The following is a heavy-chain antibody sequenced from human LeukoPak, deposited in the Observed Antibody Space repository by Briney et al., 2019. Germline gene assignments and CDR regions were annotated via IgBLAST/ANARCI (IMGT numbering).Heavy chain of an antibody. CDR2: ICPDDSDT. CDR3: ARGPAAYDILTGYYFSY. J-gene: IGHJ4*02. CDR1: GYNFPSYC. Sequence: GESLKISCKGSGYNFPSYCIGWVRQMPGKGLEWMGIICPDDSDTRYSPSFQGQVTISADKSISTAYLQWSSLKASDTAMYYCARGPAAYDILTGYYFSYWGQGTLVTVSS. V-gene: IGHV5-51*01. D-gene: IGHD3-9*01.